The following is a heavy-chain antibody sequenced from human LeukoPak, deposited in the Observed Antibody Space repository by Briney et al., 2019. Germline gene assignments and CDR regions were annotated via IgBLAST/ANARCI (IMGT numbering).Heavy chain of an antibody. CDR3: ARMPKHITILGVVAITPV. CDR1: GGSFSGHS. V-gene: IGHV4-34*01. D-gene: IGHD3-3*01. CDR2: INRSGTT. J-gene: IGHJ4*02. Sequence: SETLSLTCAVHGGSFSGHSWHWIRQSPGKGLEWIGEINRSGTTNYNESLKSRVTMSVDTSKIQFSLRLNSVTAADTAVYYCARMPKHITILGVVAITPVWGQGTLVSVSS.